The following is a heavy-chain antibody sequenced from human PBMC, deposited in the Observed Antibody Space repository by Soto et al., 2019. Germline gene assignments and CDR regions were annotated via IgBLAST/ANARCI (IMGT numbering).Heavy chain of an antibody. D-gene: IGHD5-12*01. CDR1: GGSINTFY. CDR3: AREGSYSAYNFAHGIQLWSFDF. CDR2: IFSSGST. J-gene: IGHJ4*02. Sequence: LETLSRTWTVSGGSINTFYWSWVRQPAGKGLEWIGRIFSSGSTSFNPSLESRVAMSVDTSKNHFSLNLSSVTAADMAVYYCAREGSYSAYNFAHGIQLWSFDFWGQGALVTVSS. V-gene: IGHV4-4*07.